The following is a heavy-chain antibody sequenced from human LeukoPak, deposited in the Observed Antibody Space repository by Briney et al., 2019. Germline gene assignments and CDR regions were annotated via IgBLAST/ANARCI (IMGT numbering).Heavy chain of an antibody. V-gene: IGHV1-18*01. J-gene: IGHJ4*02. CDR1: GYTFTSYG. CDR3: ARSASRKNATPPVY. CDR2: ISAYSGNT. Sequence: ASVKVSCKASGYTFTSYGISWVRQAPGQGLEWMGCISAYSGNTNYAQKLQGRVTMTTDTSTSTAYMELRSLRSDDTAVYYCARSASRKNATPPVYWGQGTLVTVSS.